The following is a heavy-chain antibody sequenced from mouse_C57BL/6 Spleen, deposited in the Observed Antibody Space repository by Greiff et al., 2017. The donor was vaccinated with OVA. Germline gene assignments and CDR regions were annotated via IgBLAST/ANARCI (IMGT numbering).Heavy chain of an antibody. Sequence: EVMLVESGEGLVKPGGSLKLSCAASGFTFSSYAMSWVRQTPEKRLEWVAYISSGGDYIYYADTVKGRSTISRDNARNTLYLQKSSLKSEDTAMYYCTGGNYGSSSYWYFDVWGTGTTVTVSS. J-gene: IGHJ1*03. CDR1: GFTFSSYA. CDR3: TGGNYGSSSYWYFDV. V-gene: IGHV5-9-1*02. D-gene: IGHD1-1*01. CDR2: ISSGGDYI.